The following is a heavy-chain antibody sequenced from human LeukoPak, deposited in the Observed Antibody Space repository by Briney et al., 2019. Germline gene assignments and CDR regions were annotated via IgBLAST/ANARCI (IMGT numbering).Heavy chain of an antibody. Sequence: PSETLSLTCSVSGDSIRSYYWSWIRQPAGKGLEWIGRCHTSGSTNYNPSLKTRVTMSVDTSKNQFSLRLSSVTAADTAVYYCAREGTYGSRTSCYDSFLDYWGQGTLVTVSS. D-gene: IGHD2-2*01. J-gene: IGHJ4*02. CDR2: CHTSGST. V-gene: IGHV4-4*07. CDR1: GDSIRSYY. CDR3: AREGTYGSRTSCYDSFLDY.